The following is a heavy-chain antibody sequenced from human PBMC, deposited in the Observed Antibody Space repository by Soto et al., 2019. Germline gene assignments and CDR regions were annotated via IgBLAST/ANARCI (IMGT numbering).Heavy chain of an antibody. CDR2: INAGNGNT. D-gene: IGHD2-15*01. Sequence: QVQLVQAGAEVKKPGAAVKVSCKASGYTFTSYAIHWVRHAPGQRLEWMGWINAGNGNTKYSQKFQGRVTITRDTSARQAYMELSSLRSEDTAVYYCATFQIYCSGGSRYSGVDYWGQGPLVTVSS. CDR3: ATFQIYCSGGSRYSGVDY. CDR1: GYTFTSYA. J-gene: IGHJ4*02. V-gene: IGHV1-3*01.